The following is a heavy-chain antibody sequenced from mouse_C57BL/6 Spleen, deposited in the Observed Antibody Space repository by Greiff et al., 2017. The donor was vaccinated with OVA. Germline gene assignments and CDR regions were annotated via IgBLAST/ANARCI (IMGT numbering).Heavy chain of an antibody. CDR1: GYSITSGYY. Sequence: DVKLQESGPGLVKPSQSLSLTCSVTGYSITSGYYWNWIRQFPGNKLEWMGYISYDGSNNYNPSLKNRISITRDTSKNQFFLKLNSVTTEDTATYYCARIPNPLITTVVATDYWGQGTTLTVSS. CDR2: ISYDGSN. CDR3: ARIPNPLITTVVATDY. D-gene: IGHD1-1*01. V-gene: IGHV3-6*01. J-gene: IGHJ2*01.